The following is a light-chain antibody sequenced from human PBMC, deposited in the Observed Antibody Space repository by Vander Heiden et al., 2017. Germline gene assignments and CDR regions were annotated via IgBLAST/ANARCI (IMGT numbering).Light chain of an antibody. V-gene: IGKV1-5*03. CDR3: QPYYSYSST. Sequence: DIQMTQSPSTLSASVGDRVTITCRASQSISSWLAWYQQKPGKAPKLLIYKASSLESGVPSRFSGSGSGTEFTLTISSLQPDDFATYYCQPYYSYSSTFGQGTTLEIK. CDR1: QSISSW. J-gene: IGKJ2*01. CDR2: KAS.